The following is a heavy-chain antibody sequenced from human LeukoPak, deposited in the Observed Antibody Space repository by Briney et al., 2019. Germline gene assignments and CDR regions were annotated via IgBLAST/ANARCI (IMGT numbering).Heavy chain of an antibody. Sequence: GGSLRLSCAASGFTFSSYAMHWVRQAPGKGLEWVAVISYDGSNKYYADSAKGRFTISRDNSKKALYLQMNSLSAEDTAVYYCARTLNTELDYGDYDAGDYYYYYGMDVWGQGTTVTVSS. V-gene: IGHV3-30-3*01. CDR2: ISYDGSNK. J-gene: IGHJ6*02. CDR3: ARTLNTELDYGDYDAGDYYYYYGMDV. D-gene: IGHD4-17*01. CDR1: GFTFSSYA.